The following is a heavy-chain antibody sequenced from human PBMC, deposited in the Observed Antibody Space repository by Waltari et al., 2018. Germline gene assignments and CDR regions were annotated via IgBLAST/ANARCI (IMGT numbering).Heavy chain of an antibody. V-gene: IGHV3-9*01. J-gene: IGHJ4*02. D-gene: IGHD3-9*01. Sequence: EVQLVESGGGLVQPGRSLRLSCAASGFTFDDYAMHWVRQASGTGLEWVSGISWNSGSIGYADSVKGRFTISRDNAKNSLYLQMNSLRAEDTALYYCAKATAYDILTGYPFDYWGQGTLVTVSS. CDR2: ISWNSGSI. CDR3: AKATAYDILTGYPFDY. CDR1: GFTFDDYA.